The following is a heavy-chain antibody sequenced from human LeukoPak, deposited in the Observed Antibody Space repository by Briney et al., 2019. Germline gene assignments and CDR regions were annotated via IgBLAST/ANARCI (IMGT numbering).Heavy chain of an antibody. J-gene: IGHJ4*02. CDR3: TTAQPNYDILTGYYSPPYYFDY. V-gene: IGHV3-15*01. CDR1: GLTFSNAW. D-gene: IGHD3-9*01. Sequence: GGSLRLSCAASGLTFSNAWMSWVRQAPGKGLEWVGRIKSKTDGGTTDYAAPVKGRFTISRDDSKNTLYLQMNSLKTEDTAVYYCTTAQPNYDILTGYYSPPYYFDYWGQGTLVTVSS. CDR2: IKSKTDGGTT.